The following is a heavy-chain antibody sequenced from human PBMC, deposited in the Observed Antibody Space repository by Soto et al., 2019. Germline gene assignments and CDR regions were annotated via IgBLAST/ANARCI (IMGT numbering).Heavy chain of an antibody. J-gene: IGHJ4*02. CDR2: ISTISSTV. CDR1: GFNFNNYA. Sequence: VGSLRLSCVASGFNFNNYAMNWVRQAPGKGLEWISYISTISSTVYYADSVKGRFSISRDNAKNSVYLQMNSLRDEDTAVYYCASDRGVNPLNYWGQGTLVTVSS. V-gene: IGHV3-48*02. CDR3: ASDRGVNPLNY.